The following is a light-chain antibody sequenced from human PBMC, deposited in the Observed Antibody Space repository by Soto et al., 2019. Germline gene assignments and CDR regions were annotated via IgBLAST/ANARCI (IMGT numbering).Light chain of an antibody. CDR3: QQYNSYSWT. Sequence: DTQTTQAPSTRSASLGDGVIIACRASQSISNWLAWYQHRPGKAPKLLIYKASNLESGVPSRFSGSGSGTEFTLIISSLQPDDFATDYCQQYNSYSWTFCQGSKVE. J-gene: IGKJ1*01. V-gene: IGKV1-5*03. CDR2: KAS. CDR1: QSISNW.